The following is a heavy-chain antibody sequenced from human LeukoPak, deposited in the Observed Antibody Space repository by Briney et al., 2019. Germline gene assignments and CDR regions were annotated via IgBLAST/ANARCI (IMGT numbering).Heavy chain of an antibody. Sequence: ASVKVSCKASGYTFTSYYMHWVRQAPGQGLEWMGIINPSGGSTSYAQKFQGRVTMTRDTSTSTVYMELSSLRSEDTAVYYCARLSLKVLEWSPTKGKETPYFDYWGQGTLVTVSS. CDR2: INPSGGST. CDR1: GYTFTSYY. CDR3: ARLSLKVLEWSPTKGKETPYFDY. D-gene: IGHD3-3*01. J-gene: IGHJ4*02. V-gene: IGHV1-46*01.